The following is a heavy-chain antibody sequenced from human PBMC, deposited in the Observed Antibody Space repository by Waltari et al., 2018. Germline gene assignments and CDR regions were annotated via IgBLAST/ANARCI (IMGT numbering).Heavy chain of an antibody. Sequence: EVQLVESGGGLVQPGGSLRLSCAASGFTFSSYAMSWVRQAPGKGLEWVSALSGSGGSTYYAYSGKGRFTISRDNTKNTLYLQRNSLGAEDTAVYYCAKRLATDGWFDPWGQGTLVTVSS. J-gene: IGHJ5*02. V-gene: IGHV3-23*04. CDR3: AKRLATDGWFDP. CDR1: GFTFSSYA. D-gene: IGHD3-16*01. CDR2: LSGSGGST.